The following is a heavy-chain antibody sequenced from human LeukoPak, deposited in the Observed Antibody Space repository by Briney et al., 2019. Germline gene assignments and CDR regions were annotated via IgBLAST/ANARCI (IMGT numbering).Heavy chain of an antibody. CDR1: GFTFSDYY. CDR3: ARDTSGRCSGGSCYGTVWFDP. CDR2: ISSSGSTI. D-gene: IGHD2-15*01. Sequence: GGSLRLSCAASGFTFSDYYMSWIRQAPGKGLEWVSYISSSGSTIYYADSVKGRFTISRDNAKNSLYLQMNSLRAEDTAVYYCARDTSGRCSGGSCYGTVWFDPWGQGTLVTVSS. V-gene: IGHV3-11*01. J-gene: IGHJ5*02.